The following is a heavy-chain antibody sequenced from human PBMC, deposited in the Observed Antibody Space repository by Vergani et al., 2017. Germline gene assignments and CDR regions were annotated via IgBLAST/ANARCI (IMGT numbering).Heavy chain of an antibody. CDR3: ARLRSLAVASYYFDY. Sequence: QLQLQESGSGLVKPSQTLSLTCAVSGGSISSGGYSWSWIRQPPGKGLEWIGYIYYSGSTYYNPSLKSRVTISVDTSKNQFSLKLSSVTAADTAVYYCARLRSLAVASYYFDYWGQGTLVTVSS. CDR2: IYYSGST. D-gene: IGHD6-19*01. V-gene: IGHV4-30-2*03. J-gene: IGHJ4*02. CDR1: GGSISSGGYS.